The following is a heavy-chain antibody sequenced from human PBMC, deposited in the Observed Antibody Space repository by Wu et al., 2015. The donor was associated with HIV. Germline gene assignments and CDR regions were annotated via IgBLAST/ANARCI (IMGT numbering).Heavy chain of an antibody. Sequence: QVQLVQSGAEVKKPGASVKVSCKASGYTFTGYYMHWVRQAPGQGLEWMGWINPNSGGTKNAQKFQGRVTMTRDTSISTAYMELSRLRSDDTAIYYCAVESIASANNYYYYYMDVWGKGTTVTVSS. CDR3: AVESIASANNYYYYYMDV. CDR1: GYTFTGYY. J-gene: IGHJ6*03. D-gene: IGHD6-25*01. V-gene: IGHV1-2*02. CDR2: INPNSGGT.